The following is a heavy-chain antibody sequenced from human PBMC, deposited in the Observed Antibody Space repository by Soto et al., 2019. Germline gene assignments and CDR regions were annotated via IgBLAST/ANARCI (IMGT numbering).Heavy chain of an antibody. D-gene: IGHD3-3*01. CDR2: IKQDGSEK. CDR3: ARDLPPGRITIFGVEPPFGNWFDP. CDR1: GFTFSSYW. J-gene: IGHJ5*02. Sequence: PGGSLRLSCAASGFTFSSYWMSWVRQAPGKGLEWVANIKQDGSEKYYVDSVKGRFTISRDNAKNSLYLQMNSLRAEDTAVYYCARDLPPGRITIFGVEPPFGNWFDPWGQGTLVTVSS. V-gene: IGHV3-7*01.